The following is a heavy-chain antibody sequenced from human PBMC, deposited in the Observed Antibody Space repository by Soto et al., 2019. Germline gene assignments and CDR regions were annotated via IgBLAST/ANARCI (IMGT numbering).Heavy chain of an antibody. V-gene: IGHV1-69*13. J-gene: IGHJ5*02. CDR2: IIPIFGTA. D-gene: IGHD5-12*01. Sequence: SVKLSCKASGGTFSSYAISWVRQAPGQGLEWMGGIIPIFGTANYAQKFQGRVTITADESTSTAYMELSSLRSEDTAVYYCARVNTITMTHKNWFDPWGQGTLVTVSS. CDR3: ARVNTITMTHKNWFDP. CDR1: GGTFSSYA.